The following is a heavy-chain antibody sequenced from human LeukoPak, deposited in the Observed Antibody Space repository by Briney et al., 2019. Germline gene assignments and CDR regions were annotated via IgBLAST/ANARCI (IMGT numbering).Heavy chain of an antibody. CDR3: AREEPVGATPFDY. CDR1: GGSFSGYY. CDR2: INHSGST. D-gene: IGHD1-26*01. Sequence: SGTLSLTCAVYGGSFSGYYWSWIRQPPGKGLEWIGEINHSGSTNYNPSLKSRVTISVDTSKNQFSLKLSSVTAADTAVYYCAREEPVGATPFDYWGQGTLVTVSS. V-gene: IGHV4-34*01. J-gene: IGHJ4*02.